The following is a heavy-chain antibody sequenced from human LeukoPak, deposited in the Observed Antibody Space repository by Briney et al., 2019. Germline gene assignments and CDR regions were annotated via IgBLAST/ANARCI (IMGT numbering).Heavy chain of an antibody. CDR2: IYYSGST. V-gene: IGHV4-30-4*01. J-gene: IGHJ5*02. CDR1: GGSFSDYY. CDR3: ARELIDGDYGWFDP. Sequence: PSETLSLTCAVYGGSFSDYYWSWIRQPPGKGLEWIGYIYYSGSTYYNPSLKSRVTISVDTSKNQFSLKLSSVTAADTAVYYCARELIDGDYGWFDPWGQGTLVTVSS. D-gene: IGHD4-17*01.